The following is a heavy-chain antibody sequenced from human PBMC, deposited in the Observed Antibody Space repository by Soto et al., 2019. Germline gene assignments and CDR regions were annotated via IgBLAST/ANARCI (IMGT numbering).Heavy chain of an antibody. D-gene: IGHD6-25*01. CDR1: GFSLSTSGVG. V-gene: IGHV2-5*02. CDR2: IYWDDDK. Sequence: QITLKESGPTLVKPTQTLTLTCTFSGFSLSTSGVGVDWIRQPPGKALEWLALIYWDDDKRYSPSLKSRLTITKDTSKNQVVLTMTNMDPVDTATYYCAHRLSYPSGYWYFDLWGRGTLVTVSS. J-gene: IGHJ2*01. CDR3: AHRLSYPSGYWYFDL.